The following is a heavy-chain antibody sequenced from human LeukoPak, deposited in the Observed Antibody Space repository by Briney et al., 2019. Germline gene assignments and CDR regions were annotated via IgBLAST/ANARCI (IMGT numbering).Heavy chain of an antibody. CDR1: GFTFSSYW. D-gene: IGHD6-19*01. Sequence: GGSLRLSRAASGFTFSSYWMHWVRQAPGKGLVWVSRINSDGSSTSYADSVKGRFTISRDNAKNTLYLQMNSLRAEDTAVYYCARGLIAVHTQDYWGEGNPGTVSS. J-gene: IGHJ4*02. CDR3: ARGLIAVHTQDY. V-gene: IGHV3-74*01. CDR2: INSDGSST.